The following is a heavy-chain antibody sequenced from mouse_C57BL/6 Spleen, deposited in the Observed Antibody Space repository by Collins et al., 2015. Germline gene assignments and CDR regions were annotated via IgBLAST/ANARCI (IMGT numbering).Heavy chain of an antibody. Sequence: EVLLQQSGPELVKPGASVKIPCKASGYTFTDYNMDWVKQSHGKSLEWIGDINPNNGGTIYNQKFKGKATLTVDKSSSTAYMELRSLTSEDTAVYYCARGTYYGNSWFAYWGQGTLVTVSA. D-gene: IGHD2-10*01. CDR2: INPNNGGT. CDR1: GYTFTDYN. CDR3: ARGTYYGNSWFAY. V-gene: IGHV1-18*01. J-gene: IGHJ3*01.